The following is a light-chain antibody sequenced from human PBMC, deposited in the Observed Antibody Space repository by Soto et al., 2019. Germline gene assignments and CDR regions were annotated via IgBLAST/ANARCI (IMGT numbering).Light chain of an antibody. CDR2: GAS. J-gene: IGKJ5*01. Sequence: EIVMTQSPATLSVSPGERATLSCRASQSVSSNLAWYQQKPGQAPRLLIYGASTSATGIPARFSGSGSGTEFTLTISSLQSEDFAVYYCQQYNNWPPTLGQGTRLELK. V-gene: IGKV3-15*01. CDR3: QQYNNWPPT. CDR1: QSVSSN.